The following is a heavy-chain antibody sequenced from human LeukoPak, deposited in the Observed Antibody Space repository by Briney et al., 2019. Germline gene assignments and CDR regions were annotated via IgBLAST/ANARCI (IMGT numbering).Heavy chain of an antibody. V-gene: IGHV1-18*04. CDR2: ISAYNGNT. CDR1: GYTFTTYG. Sequence: GASVKLSCKASGYTFTTYGISWVRQAPGQGLGWMGWISAYNGNTSYAQKLQGRVTMTTDTSTSTAYMELRSLSSDDTAVYYCARQRGSGSYYNCDYWGQGTLVTVSS. D-gene: IGHD3-10*01. CDR3: ARQRGSGSYYNCDY. J-gene: IGHJ4*02.